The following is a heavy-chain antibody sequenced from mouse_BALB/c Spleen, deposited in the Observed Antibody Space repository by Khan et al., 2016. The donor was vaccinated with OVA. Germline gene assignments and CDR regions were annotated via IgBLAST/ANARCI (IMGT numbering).Heavy chain of an antibody. CDR2: IFPGTGTT. CDR1: GYTFTSYW. CDR3: ARGYCGNYEFVY. J-gene: IGHJ3*01. Sequence: QVQLKESGAELVKPGASVKLSCKTSGYTFTSYWIQWVKQRPGQGLGWIGQIFPGTGTTYYNENFKGKATLTVDTSANTAYMQFSSLTSEDSAVYFCARGYCGNYEFVYWGQGTLVTVSP. D-gene: IGHD2-1*01. V-gene: IGHV1S132*01.